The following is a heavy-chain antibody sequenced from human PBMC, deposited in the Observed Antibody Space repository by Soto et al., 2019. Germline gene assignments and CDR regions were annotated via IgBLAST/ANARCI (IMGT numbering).Heavy chain of an antibody. V-gene: IGHV4-39*01. D-gene: IGHD6-13*01. Sequence: QLQLQESGPGLVKPSETLSLTCTVSGGSISSSSFHWGWIRQPPGTGLEWIGSIYYSGSTYYSPSLKNRVTISVDTSKNQFSLKRSSVTAADTAVYYCARRERAAGTDWWFDPWGQGTLVTVSS. J-gene: IGHJ5*02. CDR2: IYYSGST. CDR3: ARRERAAGTDWWFDP. CDR1: GGSISSSSFH.